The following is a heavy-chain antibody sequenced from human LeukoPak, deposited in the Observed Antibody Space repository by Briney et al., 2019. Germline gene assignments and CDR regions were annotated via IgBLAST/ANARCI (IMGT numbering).Heavy chain of an antibody. CDR1: GFTFNNYE. D-gene: IGHD4-23*01. V-gene: IGHV3-48*03. CDR3: ATDYGANSGGFDY. J-gene: IGHJ4*02. Sequence: GGSLRLSCAASGFTFNNYEMNWVRQAPGKGLEWVSYISSSGSTIHYADSVKGRFTISRDNAKNSLYLQMNSLRAEDTAVYYCATDYGANSGGFDYWGQGTLVTVSS. CDR2: ISSSGSTI.